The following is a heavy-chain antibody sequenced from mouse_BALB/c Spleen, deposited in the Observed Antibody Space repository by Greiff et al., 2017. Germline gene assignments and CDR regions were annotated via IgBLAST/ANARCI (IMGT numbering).Heavy chain of an antibody. CDR1: GFTFSSYA. V-gene: IGHV5-6-5*01. CDR3: ARVQSAWFAY. CDR2: ISSGGST. J-gene: IGHJ3*01. Sequence: EVQVVESGGGLVKPGGSLKLSCAASGFTFSSYAMSWVRQTPEKRLEWVASISSGGSTYYPDSVKGRFTISRDNARNILYLQMSSLRSEDTAMYYCARVQSAWFAYWGQGTLVTVSA.